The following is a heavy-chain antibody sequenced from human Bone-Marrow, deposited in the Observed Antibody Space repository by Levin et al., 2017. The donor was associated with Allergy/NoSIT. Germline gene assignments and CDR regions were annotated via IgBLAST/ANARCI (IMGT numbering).Heavy chain of an antibody. J-gene: IGHJ6*02. Sequence: SETLSLTCTVSGGSISSSSYYWGWIRQPPGTGLEWIGSIYYSGSTYYNPSLKSRVTISVDTSKNQFSLKLSSVTAADTAVYYCARHSKGGSQYYDFWSGYYYYYGMDVWGQGTTVTVSS. CDR3: ARHSKGGSQYYDFWSGYYYYYGMDV. CDR1: GGSISSSSYY. D-gene: IGHD3-3*01. CDR2: IYYSGST. V-gene: IGHV4-39*01.